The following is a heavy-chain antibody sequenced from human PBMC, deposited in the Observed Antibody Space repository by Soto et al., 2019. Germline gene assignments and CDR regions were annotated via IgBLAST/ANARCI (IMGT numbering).Heavy chain of an antibody. CDR1: GFPFRSYG. D-gene: IGHD3-10*01. J-gene: IGHJ6*02. V-gene: IGHV3-33*01. CDR2: SWNAGRKK. Sequence: GGSLIRSCAAAGFPFRSYGVKWEGQAPREGLESVAESWNAGRKKHYAESVKGRFPISRDNSKNTLNLQMKSLRAEDTAVYYCASSVSGRFGESSYYYYYGMDVWGQGT. CDR3: ASSVSGRFGESSYYYYYGMDV.